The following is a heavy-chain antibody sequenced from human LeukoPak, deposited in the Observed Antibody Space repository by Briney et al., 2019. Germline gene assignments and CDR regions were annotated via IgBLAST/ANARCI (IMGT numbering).Heavy chain of an antibody. Sequence: PSETLSLTCTVSGGSISSYYWSWIRQPPGKGLEWIGYIYYSGSTNYNPSLKSRVTISVDTSKNQFSLKLSSVTAADTAVYYCARTYCGGDCYPNFDYWGQGTLVTVSS. V-gene: IGHV4-59*08. D-gene: IGHD2-21*02. CDR3: ARTYCGGDCYPNFDY. J-gene: IGHJ4*02. CDR1: GGSISSYY. CDR2: IYYSGST.